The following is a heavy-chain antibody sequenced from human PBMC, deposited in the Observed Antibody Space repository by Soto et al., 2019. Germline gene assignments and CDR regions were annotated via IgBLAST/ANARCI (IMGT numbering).Heavy chain of an antibody. V-gene: IGHV4-31*03. D-gene: IGHD3-22*01. CDR3: ARVAYYYDSSGSSHAFDI. CDR2: IYYSGST. Sequence: PSETLSLTCTVSGGSISSGGYYWSWIRQHPGKGLEWIGYIYYSGSTYYNPSLKSRVTISVDTSKNQFSLKLSSVTAADTAVYYCARVAYYYDSSGSSHAFDIWGQGTMVTVSS. CDR1: GGSISSGGYY. J-gene: IGHJ3*02.